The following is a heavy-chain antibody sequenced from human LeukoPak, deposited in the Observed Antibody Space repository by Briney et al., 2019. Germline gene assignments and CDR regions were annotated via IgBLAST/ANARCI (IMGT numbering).Heavy chain of an antibody. J-gene: IGHJ3*02. Sequence: ASVKVSCKASGYTFTSYDINWVRQATGQGLEWMGWMNPNSGNTGYAQKFQGRVTMTRNTSISTAYMELSSLRSEDTAVYYCASHYYDSSGYLRGDAFDIWGQGTMVTVSS. D-gene: IGHD3-22*01. CDR1: GYTFTSYD. CDR3: ASHYYDSSGYLRGDAFDI. V-gene: IGHV1-8*01. CDR2: MNPNSGNT.